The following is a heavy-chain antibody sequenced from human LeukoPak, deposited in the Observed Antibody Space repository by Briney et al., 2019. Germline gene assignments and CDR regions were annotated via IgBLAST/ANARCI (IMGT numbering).Heavy chain of an antibody. CDR3: ARGRRMVRGTHNWFDP. J-gene: IGHJ5*02. Sequence: SETLSLTCAVYGGSFSGYYWSWIRQPPGKGLEWIGEINHSGSTNYNPSLESRVTISVDTSKNQFSLKLSSVTAADTAVYYCARGRRMVRGTHNWFDPWGQGTLVTVSS. CDR1: GGSFSGYY. D-gene: IGHD3-10*01. CDR2: INHSGST. V-gene: IGHV4-34*01.